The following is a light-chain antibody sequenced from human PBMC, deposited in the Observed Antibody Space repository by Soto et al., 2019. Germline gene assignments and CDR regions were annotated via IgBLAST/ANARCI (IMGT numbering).Light chain of an antibody. V-gene: IGKV1-39*01. J-gene: IGKJ1*01. CDR2: TTS. Sequence: EMQMTQSASSLSASVVDRATIPCRASQSVSSYVNWYQHKPGKAPKLLIFTTSSLESGVPPRFTVSGSGTDFTLTITSLKNEDSATYDCQQSYNTTQTFCQGTKVDIK. CDR1: QSVSSY. CDR3: QQSYNTTQT.